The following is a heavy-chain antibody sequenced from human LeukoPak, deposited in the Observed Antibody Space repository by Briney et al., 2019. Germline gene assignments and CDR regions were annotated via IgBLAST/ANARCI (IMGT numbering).Heavy chain of an antibody. Sequence: SETLSLTCGVSGGSISSSNWWSWVRQPPGKGLEWIGEIHHSGSTNYNASLKSRVTISVDKSKNQISLNLTSVTAADTAVYYCTRGGSPKPFDYWGQGTLVTVSS. D-gene: IGHD2-15*01. J-gene: IGHJ4*02. V-gene: IGHV4-4*02. CDR3: TRGGSPKPFDY. CDR1: GGSISSSNW. CDR2: IHHSGST.